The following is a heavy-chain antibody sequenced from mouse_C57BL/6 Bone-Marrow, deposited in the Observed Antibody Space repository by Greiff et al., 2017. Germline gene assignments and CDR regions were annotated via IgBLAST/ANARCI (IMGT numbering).Heavy chain of an antibody. J-gene: IGHJ2*01. V-gene: IGHV5-4*01. D-gene: IGHD1-1*01. CDR3: AREGCYYGRGEYYFDY. Sequence: DVMLVESGGGLVKPGGSLKLSCAASGFTFSSYAMSWVRQTPAKRLEWVATISDGGSYTYYPDNVKGRFTISRDNAKNNLYLQMSHLKSEDTAMYYCAREGCYYGRGEYYFDYWGQGTTLTVSS. CDR1: GFTFSSYA. CDR2: ISDGGSYT.